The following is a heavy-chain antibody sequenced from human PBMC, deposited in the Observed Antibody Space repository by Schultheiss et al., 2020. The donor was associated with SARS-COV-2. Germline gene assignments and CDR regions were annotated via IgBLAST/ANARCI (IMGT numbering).Heavy chain of an antibody. J-gene: IGHJ6*03. CDR1: GFTFSNAW. Sequence: GGSLRLSCAASGFTFSNAWMSWVRQAPGKGLEWVGRIKSKANSYATAYAASVKGRFTISRDDSKNTAYLQMNSLKTEDTAVYYCTRHLTVTTLYMDVWGKGTTVTVSS. CDR3: TRHLTVTTLYMDV. V-gene: IGHV3-73*01. D-gene: IGHD4-11*01. CDR2: IKSKANSYAT.